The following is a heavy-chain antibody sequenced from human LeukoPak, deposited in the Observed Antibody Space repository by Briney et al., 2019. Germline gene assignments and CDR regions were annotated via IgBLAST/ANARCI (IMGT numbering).Heavy chain of an antibody. V-gene: IGHV3-23*01. Sequence: PGGSLRLSCAASGFTFSSYAMGWVRQAPGKGLEWVSAISGSGGSTYYADSVKGRFTISRDNSKNTLYLQMNSLRAEDTAVYYCAREYDHRMGFDPWGQGTLVTVSS. CDR3: AREYDHRMGFDP. CDR2: ISGSGGST. J-gene: IGHJ5*02. D-gene: IGHD1-1*01. CDR1: GFTFSSYA.